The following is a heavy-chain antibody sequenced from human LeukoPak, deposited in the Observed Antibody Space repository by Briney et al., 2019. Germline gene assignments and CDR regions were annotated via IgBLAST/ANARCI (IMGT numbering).Heavy chain of an antibody. CDR3: ARRFYDSPFDL. CDR2: ISASGDST. D-gene: IGHD3-9*01. J-gene: IGHJ5*02. V-gene: IGHV3-23*01. Sequence: TGGSLRLSCVGSGFTFNTYGMTWVRQTPGKGLEWVSTISASGDSTHHADSVKGRFAISRDNSRNTLYLQMDSLRSEDTAVYFCARRFYDSPFDLWGQGTLVTVSS. CDR1: GFTFNTYG.